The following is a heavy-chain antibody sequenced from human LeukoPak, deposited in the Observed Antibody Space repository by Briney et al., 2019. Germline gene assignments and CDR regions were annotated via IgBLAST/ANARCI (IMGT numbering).Heavy chain of an antibody. CDR1: GYTFTSYG. V-gene: IGHV1-18*01. CDR2: ISAYNGNT. Sequence: GASVKVSCTASGYTFTSYGISWVRQAPGQGLEWRGWISAYNGNTNYAQKLQGRVTMTTDTSTSTAYMELRSLRSDDTAVYYCVLEQHIVVVTQPVFDICGQGTMVTVSS. CDR3: VLEQHIVVVTQPVFDI. D-gene: IGHD2-21*02. J-gene: IGHJ3*02.